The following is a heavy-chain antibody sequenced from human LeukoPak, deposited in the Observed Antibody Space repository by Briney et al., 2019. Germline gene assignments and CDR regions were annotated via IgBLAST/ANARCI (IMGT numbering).Heavy chain of an antibody. CDR2: ISNSGGYT. J-gene: IGHJ4*02. D-gene: IGHD3-10*01. Sequence: GGSLRLSCAASGFTFSNYEMNWVRQAPGKGLEWVSYISNSGGYTDYADSVKGRFTISRDNAKNSLYLQVNSLRADDTAVYYCARDRGLVRGVCDYWGQGALVTVSS. CDR3: ARDRGLVRGVCDY. CDR1: GFTFSNYE. V-gene: IGHV3-48*03.